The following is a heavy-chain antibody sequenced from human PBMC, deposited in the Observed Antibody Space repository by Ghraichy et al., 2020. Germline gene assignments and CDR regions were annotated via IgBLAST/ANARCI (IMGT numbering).Heavy chain of an antibody. V-gene: IGHV3-30*18. D-gene: IGHD2-2*01. CDR3: AKVSNYCSSTGCHPNYYYYGMDV. CDR1: GFTFSSYG. CDR2: ISYDGSNK. J-gene: IGHJ6*02. Sequence: GSLRLSCAASGFTFSSYGMHWVRQAPGKGLEWVAVISYDGSNKYYADSVKGRFTISRDNSKNTLYLQMNSLRAEDTAVYYCAKVSNYCSSTGCHPNYYYYGMDVWGQGTTVTVSS.